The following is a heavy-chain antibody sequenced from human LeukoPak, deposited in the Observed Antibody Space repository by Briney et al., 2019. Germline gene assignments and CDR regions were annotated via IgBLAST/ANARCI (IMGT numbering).Heavy chain of an antibody. CDR2: IIPIFGTA. D-gene: IGHD2-2*02. J-gene: IGHJ6*03. V-gene: IGHV1-69*13. Sequence: ASVKVSRKASGGTFSSYAISWVRQAPGQGLEWMGGIIPIFGTASYAQKFQGRVTITADESTSTAYMELSSLRSEDTAVYYCAREPAAIQGDYYYYYMDVWGKGTTVTVSS. CDR1: GGTFSSYA. CDR3: AREPAAIQGDYYYYYMDV.